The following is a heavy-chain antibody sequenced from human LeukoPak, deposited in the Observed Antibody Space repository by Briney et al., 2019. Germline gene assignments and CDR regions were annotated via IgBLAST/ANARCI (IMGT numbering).Heavy chain of an antibody. CDR1: GGSINSYY. V-gene: IGHV4-59*08. CDR3: ARRWGYSSSPHFDY. CDR2: IYYSGST. J-gene: IGHJ4*02. D-gene: IGHD6-6*01. Sequence: SETLSLTCTVSGGSINSYYWNWIRQPPGKGLEWIGCIYYSGSTTYNPSLKSRVTISVDTSKNQFSLKLSSVTAADTAVYYCARRWGYSSSPHFDYWGQGTLVTVSS.